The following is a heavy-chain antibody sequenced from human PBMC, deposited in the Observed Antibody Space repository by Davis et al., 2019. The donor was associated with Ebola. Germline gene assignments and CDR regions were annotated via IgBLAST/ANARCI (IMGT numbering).Heavy chain of an antibody. J-gene: IGHJ4*02. Sequence: GESLKISCKGSGYSFTSYWISWVRQMPGRGLEWMGIIYPGDTDTRYRPSFQGQVTISVDRSISTAFLQWDSLKASDTAMYYCAKSTGTTGPFDFWGQGTLITVSS. CDR2: IYPGDTDT. V-gene: IGHV5-51*01. CDR3: AKSTGTTGPFDF. D-gene: IGHD1-1*01. CDR1: GYSFTSYW.